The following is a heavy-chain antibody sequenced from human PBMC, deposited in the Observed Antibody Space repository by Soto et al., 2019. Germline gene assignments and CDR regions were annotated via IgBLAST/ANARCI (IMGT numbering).Heavy chain of an antibody. CDR3: ARVEGYCSGGSCYLWFDP. Sequence: QVQLVQSGAEVKKPGASVKVSCKASGYTFTSYDINWVRQATGQGLEWMGWMNPNSGNTGYAQKVQGRVTMTRNTSISTAYMELSSLRSEDTAVYYCARVEGYCSGGSCYLWFDPWGQGTLVTVSS. D-gene: IGHD2-15*01. V-gene: IGHV1-8*01. CDR2: MNPNSGNT. CDR1: GYTFTSYD. J-gene: IGHJ5*02.